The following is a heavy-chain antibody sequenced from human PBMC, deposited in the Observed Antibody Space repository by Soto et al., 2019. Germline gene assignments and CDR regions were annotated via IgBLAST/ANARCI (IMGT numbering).Heavy chain of an antibody. CDR2: IDHGGRET. V-gene: IGHV3-7*04. J-gene: IGHJ4*02. CDR3: ARDSAYDRY. CDR1: GFTFEGFW. Sequence: VQVVESGGALVQPGGSLRLSCTVSGFTFEGFWMSWVRQAPGRGPQWVAYIDHGGRETHYVDSVRGRFTISRDNAQNPLYLQMNSLRVEDTAIYYCARDSAYDRYWGQGTLVTVSS. D-gene: IGHD5-12*01.